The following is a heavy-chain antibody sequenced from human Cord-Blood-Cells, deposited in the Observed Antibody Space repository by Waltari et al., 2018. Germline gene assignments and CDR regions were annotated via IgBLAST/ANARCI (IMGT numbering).Heavy chain of an antibody. D-gene: IGHD3-3*01. Sequence: QVQLQESGPGLVKRSGTLSLTCAVWGGSLSRSNWWSWVRPAPGEGLEWIWEIYHSGSAHYHPSLKSRVTISVDKSKNQFSLKLSSVTAADTAVYYCARGSFWSGYYILAYWGQGTLVTVSS. CDR1: GGSLSRSNW. J-gene: IGHJ4*02. CDR2: IYHSGSA. CDR3: ARGSFWSGYYILAY. V-gene: IGHV4-4*02.